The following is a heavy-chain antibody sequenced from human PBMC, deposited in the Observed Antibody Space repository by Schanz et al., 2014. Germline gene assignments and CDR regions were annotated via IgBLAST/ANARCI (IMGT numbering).Heavy chain of an antibody. CDR1: GGTFSSYT. D-gene: IGHD2-21*01. J-gene: IGHJ4*02. Sequence: QLQLVQSGAEVKKPGSSVKVSCKLSGGTFSSYTISWMRQAPGQGLEWMGKIIPVPNIATYAQRFQGRVSITADTSTNTAYMELSSLTSEDTAVHYCARGRGCYDYWGQGTLVTVSS. CDR2: IIPVPNIA. V-gene: IGHV1-69*02. CDR3: ARGRGCYDY.